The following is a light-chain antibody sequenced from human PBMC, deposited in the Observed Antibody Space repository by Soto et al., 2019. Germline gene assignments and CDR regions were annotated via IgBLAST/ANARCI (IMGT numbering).Light chain of an antibody. Sequence: DIQMTQSPSTLSASVGDRVSITCRASQSISRQLAWYQQKPGKAPNLLIYQASNLETGVPSRFTGSGSGTEFTLTISILQPDDVATYCCLHYQSYWTFGQGTKVEVK. J-gene: IGKJ1*01. V-gene: IGKV1-5*03. CDR2: QAS. CDR3: LHYQSYWT. CDR1: QSISRQ.